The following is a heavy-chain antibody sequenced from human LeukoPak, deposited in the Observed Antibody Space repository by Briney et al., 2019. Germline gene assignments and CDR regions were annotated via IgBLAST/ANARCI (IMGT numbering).Heavy chain of an antibody. CDR2: INDGGTYI. J-gene: IGHJ4*02. D-gene: IGHD3-10*01. V-gene: IGHV3-74*01. Sequence: HPGGSLRLSCAGSGFAFSEYWMHWARQTPERGLMWLSRINDGGTYIAYADSVKGRFAVSRDNAENTLYLQMYSLTDEDTGLYYCVREIKIMGFRAFDFWGQGTPVTVSS. CDR1: GFAFSEYW. CDR3: VREIKIMGFRAFDF.